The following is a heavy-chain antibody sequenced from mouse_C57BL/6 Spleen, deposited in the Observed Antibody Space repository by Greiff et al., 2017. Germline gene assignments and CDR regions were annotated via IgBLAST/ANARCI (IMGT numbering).Heavy chain of an antibody. CDR2: FYTGSGSI. CDR1: GYTFTEYT. V-gene: IGHV1-62-2*01. J-gene: IGHJ1*03. D-gene: IGHD2-1*01. Sequence: QVQLQQSGAELVKPGASVKLSCKASGYTFTEYTIHWVKQRSGQGLEWIGWFYTGSGSIKYNEKFKDKATLTADKSSSTVYMELSRLTSEETAVYFCARHEESIYYGNLNWYFDVWGTGTTVTVAS. CDR3: ARHEESIYYGNLNWYFDV.